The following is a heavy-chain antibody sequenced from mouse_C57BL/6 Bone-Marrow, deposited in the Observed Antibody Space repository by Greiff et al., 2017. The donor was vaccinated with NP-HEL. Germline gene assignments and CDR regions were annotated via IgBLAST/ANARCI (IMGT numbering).Heavy chain of an antibody. CDR2: ISSGSSTI. CDR1: GFTFSDYG. CDR3: ARQGNYYGSSYGYFDV. J-gene: IGHJ1*03. V-gene: IGHV5-17*01. D-gene: IGHD1-1*01. Sequence: EVKLEESGGGLVKPGGSLKLSCAASGFTFSDYGMHWVRQAPEKGLEWVAYISSGSSTIYYADTVKGRFTISRDNAKNTLFLQMTSLRSEDTAMYYCARQGNYYGSSYGYFDVWGTGTTVTVSS.